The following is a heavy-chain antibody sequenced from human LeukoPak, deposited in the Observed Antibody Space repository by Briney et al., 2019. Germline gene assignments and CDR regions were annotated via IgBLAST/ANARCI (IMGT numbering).Heavy chain of an antibody. CDR3: ARETDTARVDADRYFDY. CDR2: ISQDGSEK. V-gene: IGHV3-30*03. CDR1: GFTFSNYG. Sequence: GGSLRLSCAASGFTFSNYGVHWVRQAPGKGLEWVAHISQDGSEKYCGDSVKGRFTISRDNSKNTLYLQMNSLTAEDTSVYYSARETDTARVDADRYFDYWGPGTLVSVSS. D-gene: IGHD5-18*01. J-gene: IGHJ4*02.